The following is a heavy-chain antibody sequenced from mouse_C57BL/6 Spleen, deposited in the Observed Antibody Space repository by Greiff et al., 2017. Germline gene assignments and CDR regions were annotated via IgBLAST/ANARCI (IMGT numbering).Heavy chain of an antibody. V-gene: IGHV5-2*01. CDR1: EYEFPSHD. D-gene: IGHD1-1*01. Sequence: EVQLQESGGGLVQPGESLKLSCESNEYEFPSHDMSWVRKTPEKRLELVAAINSDGGSTYYPDTMERLFIISRDNTKKPLYLQMSSLRSEDTALYYCARQRYYGSNWYFDVWGTGTTVTVSS. CDR2: INSDGGST. CDR3: ARQRYYGSNWYFDV. J-gene: IGHJ1*03.